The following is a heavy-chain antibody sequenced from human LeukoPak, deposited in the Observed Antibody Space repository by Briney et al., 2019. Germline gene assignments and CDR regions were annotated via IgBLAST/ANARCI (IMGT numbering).Heavy chain of an antibody. V-gene: IGHV4-38-2*02. Sequence: SEALSLTCTVSGYSISTCCYWGWLRRPPGRGLEWIGTIHGGGSTNYNPSLKGRLTLSENTSKNQFTLNMSSVTVADTAIYYCAGTGRTDAFYIWGQGTMVTLSS. CDR2: IHGGGST. D-gene: IGHD3-10*01. J-gene: IGHJ3*02. CDR1: GYSISTCCY. CDR3: AGTGRTDAFYI.